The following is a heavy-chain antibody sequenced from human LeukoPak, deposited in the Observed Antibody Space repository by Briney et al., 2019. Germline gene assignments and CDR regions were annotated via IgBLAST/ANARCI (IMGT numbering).Heavy chain of an antibody. CDR1: GFTFSSYG. CDR2: IRYDGSNK. J-gene: IGHJ3*02. Sequence: GGSLRLSCAASGFTFSSYGMHWVRQAPGKGLEWVAFIRYDGSNKYYADSVKGRFTISRDNSKNTLYLQMNSLRAEDTAVYYCAKLSYYYDSSGYYYWGDAFDIWGQGTMVTVSS. D-gene: IGHD3-22*01. V-gene: IGHV3-30*02. CDR3: AKLSYYYDSSGYYYWGDAFDI.